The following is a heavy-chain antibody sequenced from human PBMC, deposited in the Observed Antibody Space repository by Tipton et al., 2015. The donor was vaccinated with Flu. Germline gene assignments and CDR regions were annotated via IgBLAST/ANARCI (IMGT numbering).Heavy chain of an antibody. J-gene: IGHJ6*02. V-gene: IGHV3-48*03. Sequence: SLRLSCAASGSTFSSYEMNWVRQAPGKGLEWVSYISSSGSTIYYADSVKGRFTISRDNAKNSLYLQMNSLRAEDTAVYYCARTVDYYYYGMDVWGQGTTVTVSS. CDR3: ARTVDYYYYGMDV. CDR1: GSTFSSYE. CDR2: ISSSGSTI. D-gene: IGHD4-23*01.